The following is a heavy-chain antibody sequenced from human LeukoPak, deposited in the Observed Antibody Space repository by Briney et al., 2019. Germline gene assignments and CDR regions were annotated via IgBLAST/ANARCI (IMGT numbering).Heavy chain of an antibody. J-gene: IGHJ4*02. Sequence: GGSLRLSCAASGFTFSSYGMHWVRQAPGKGLEWVVFIRYDGSNKYYADSVKGRFTISRDNSKNTLYLQMNSLRAEDTAVYYCARQLTGYLYYFDYWGQGTLVTVSS. D-gene: IGHD3-9*01. CDR1: GFTFSSYG. CDR3: ARQLTGYLYYFDY. V-gene: IGHV3-30*02. CDR2: IRYDGSNK.